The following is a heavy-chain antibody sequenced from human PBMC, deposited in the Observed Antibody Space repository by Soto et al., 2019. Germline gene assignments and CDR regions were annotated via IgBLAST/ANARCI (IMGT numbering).Heavy chain of an antibody. V-gene: IGHV4-39*01. CDR1: GGSISSSSYY. CDR3: ASSSSWYYYYYGMDV. Sequence: QLQLQESGPGLVKPSETLSLTCTVSGGSISSSSYYWGWIRQPPGKGLEWIGSIYYSGSTYYNPSLKSRVTISVDTSKNQFSLKLSSVTAADTAVYYCASSSSWYYYYYGMDVWGQGTTVTVSS. J-gene: IGHJ6*02. D-gene: IGHD6-13*01. CDR2: IYYSGST.